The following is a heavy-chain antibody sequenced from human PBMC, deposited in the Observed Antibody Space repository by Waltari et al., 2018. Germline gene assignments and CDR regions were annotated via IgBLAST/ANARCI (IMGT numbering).Heavy chain of an antibody. V-gene: IGHV4-34*01. CDR2: INHSGST. CDR1: GGSFSDYY. CDR3: ARENPRYCSGGSCYHMDV. J-gene: IGHJ6*03. D-gene: IGHD2-15*01. Sequence: QGQLQQWGAGLLKPSETLSLTCAVYGGSFSDYYWSWIRQPPGEGLEWIVDINHSGSTSYNPSLKRRVTISVDMSKSQFSLHLSSVTAAYTAVYYCARENPRYCSGGSCYHMDVWGKGTTVTVSS.